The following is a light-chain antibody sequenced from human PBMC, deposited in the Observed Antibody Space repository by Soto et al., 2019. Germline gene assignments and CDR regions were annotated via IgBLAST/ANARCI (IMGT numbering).Light chain of an antibody. CDR1: QSVSSSY. CDR3: QQHGSSLTWT. CDR2: GAS. V-gene: IGKV3-20*01. J-gene: IGKJ1*01. Sequence: EIVMTQSPATLSVSPGERATLSCRASQSVSSSYLAWYQQKPGQAPRLLIYGASSRATGIPDRFSGSGSGTDFTLTIRRLQPEDFAVYYCQQHGSSLTWTVGKGTKGDIK.